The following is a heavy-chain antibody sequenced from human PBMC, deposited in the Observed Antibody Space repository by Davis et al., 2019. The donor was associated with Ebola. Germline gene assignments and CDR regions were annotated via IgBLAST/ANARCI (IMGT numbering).Heavy chain of an antibody. CDR3: ARGYCSSTSCSSDDFDI. V-gene: IGHV4-59*01. D-gene: IGHD2-2*01. Sequence: PGGSLRLSCTVSGGSISSYYWSWIRQPPGKGLEWIGYIYYSGSTNYNPSLKSRVTISVDTSKNQFSLKLSSVTAADTAVYYCARGYCSSTSCSSDDFDIWGKGTMVTVSS. CDR2: IYYSGST. J-gene: IGHJ3*02. CDR1: GGSISSYY.